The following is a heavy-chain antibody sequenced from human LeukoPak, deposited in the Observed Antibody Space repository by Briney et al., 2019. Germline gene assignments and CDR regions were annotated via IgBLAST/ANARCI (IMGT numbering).Heavy chain of an antibody. CDR2: MNPNSGNT. J-gene: IGHJ4*02. V-gene: IGHV1-8*03. CDR3: ARAYDSSGYYLLYYFDY. Sequence: ASVKVSCKASGYTFTSYDINWVRQATGRGLEWMGWMNPNSGNTGCAQKFQGRVTITRNTSISTAYMELSSLRSEDTAVYYCARAYDSSGYYLLYYFDYWGQGTLVTVSS. D-gene: IGHD3-22*01. CDR1: GYTFTSYD.